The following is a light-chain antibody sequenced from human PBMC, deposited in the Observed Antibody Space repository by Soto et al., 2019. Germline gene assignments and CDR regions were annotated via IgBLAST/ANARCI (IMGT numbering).Light chain of an antibody. V-gene: IGKV3-15*01. CDR3: QHYYNWPRT. CDR2: GAS. Sequence: EIVMTQSPATLSVSPGERATLSCRSSQTVGRNLAWYQQKPGQAPRLLFYGASTRATDIPARFSGSGSGTEFTLIISSLQSEDFAVYYCQHYYNWPRTFGQGTKVEIK. CDR1: QTVGRN. J-gene: IGKJ1*01.